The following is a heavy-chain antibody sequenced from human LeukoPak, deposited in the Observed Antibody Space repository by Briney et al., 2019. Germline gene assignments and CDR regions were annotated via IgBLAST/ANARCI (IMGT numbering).Heavy chain of an antibody. D-gene: IGHD2-2*02. CDR3: ASPGVVVVPAAIPVPQDV. J-gene: IGHJ6*04. V-gene: IGHV3-11*04. Sequence: GGSLRLSCAASGFTFSDYYMSWIRQAPGKGLEWVSYISSSGSTIYYADSVKGRFTISRDNAKNSLYLQMNSLRAEDTAVYYCASPGVVVVPAAIPVPQDVWGKGTTVTVSS. CDR2: ISSSGSTI. CDR1: GFTFSDYY.